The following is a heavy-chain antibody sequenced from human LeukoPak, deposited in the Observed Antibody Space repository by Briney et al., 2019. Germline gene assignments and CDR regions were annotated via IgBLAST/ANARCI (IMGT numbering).Heavy chain of an antibody. CDR1: GGTFNIYS. Sequence: GASVSVSCEASGGTFNIYSISCVPRAPGRGREWMAGIIPIFGTAKCTQNLRGRVTITADESTSTAYMELSSLRSEDTAVYYCARVGMVRGVMSYYFDYWGQGTLVTVSS. D-gene: IGHD3-10*01. CDR3: ARVGMVRGVMSYYFDY. CDR2: IIPIFGTA. V-gene: IGHV1-69*13. J-gene: IGHJ4*02.